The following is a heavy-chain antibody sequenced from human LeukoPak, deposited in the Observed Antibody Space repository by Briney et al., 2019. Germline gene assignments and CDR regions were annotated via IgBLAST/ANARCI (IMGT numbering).Heavy chain of an antibody. D-gene: IGHD1-1*01. CDR3: ARDGNRDGDMDV. CDR2: IYSGGNT. J-gene: IGHJ6*03. CDR1: GFTVSINS. Sequence: GGSLRLSCTVSGFTVSINSMSWVRQAPGKGLEWVSFIYSGGNTHYSDSVKGRFTVSRDSVKRSLYLQMNSLRAEDTAVYYCARDGNRDGDMDVWGKGTTVTVSS. V-gene: IGHV3-66*01.